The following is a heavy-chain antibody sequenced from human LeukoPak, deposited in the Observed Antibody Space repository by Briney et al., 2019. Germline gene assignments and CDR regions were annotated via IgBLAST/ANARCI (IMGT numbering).Heavy chain of an antibody. CDR3: ARTVVRDARYFDY. D-gene: IGHD3-10*01. CDR1: GGTFISYA. V-gene: IGHV1-69*05. J-gene: IGHJ4*02. Sequence: SVKVSCKASGGTFISYAISWVRQAPGQGLEWMGRIIPIFGTANYAQKFQGRVTITTDESTSTAYMELSSLGSEDTAVYYCARTVVRDARYFDYWGQGTLVTVSS. CDR2: IIPIFGTA.